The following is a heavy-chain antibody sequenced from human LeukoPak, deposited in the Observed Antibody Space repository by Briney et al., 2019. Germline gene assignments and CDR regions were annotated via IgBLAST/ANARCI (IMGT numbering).Heavy chain of an antibody. V-gene: IGHV1-69*01. CDR3: ARDSLDTAMAPFDY. CDR2: IIPIFGTA. CDR1: GGTFSSYA. Sequence: SVKASCKASGGTFSSYAISWVRQAPGQGLEWMGGIIPIFGTANYAQKFQGRDTITADESTSTAYMELSSLRSEDTAVYYCARDSLDTAMAPFDYWGQGTLVTVSS. J-gene: IGHJ4*02. D-gene: IGHD5-18*01.